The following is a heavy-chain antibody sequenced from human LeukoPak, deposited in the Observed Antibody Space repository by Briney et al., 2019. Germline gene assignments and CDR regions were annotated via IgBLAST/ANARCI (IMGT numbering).Heavy chain of an antibody. V-gene: IGHV1-69*05. Sequence: SVKVSCKASGGTFSSYAISWVRQAPGQWLEWMGRIIPIFGTANYAQKFQGRVTITTDESTSTAYMELSSLRSEDTAVYYCARDRYYDSSGYYYWGQGTLVTVSS. J-gene: IGHJ4*02. D-gene: IGHD3-22*01. CDR2: IIPIFGTA. CDR3: ARDRYYDSSGYYY. CDR1: GGTFSSYA.